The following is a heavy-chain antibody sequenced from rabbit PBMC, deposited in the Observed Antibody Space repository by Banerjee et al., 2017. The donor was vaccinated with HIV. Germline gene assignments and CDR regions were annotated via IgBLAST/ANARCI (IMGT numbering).Heavy chain of an antibody. CDR2: IWTGSSGST. Sequence: QSVEDSGGDLVKPAGSLPLTCTASGFSLSSYDMRCVRQAPGTGLEWIGCIWTGSSGSTYYASWAKGRFTISKTSSTTVTLQMTSLTVADTAIYFCVREAGYDGYGGALGYFNLWGQGTLVTVS. D-gene: IGHD6-1*01. J-gene: IGHJ4*01. V-gene: IGHV1S40*01. CDR3: VREAGYDGYGGALGYFNL. CDR1: GFSLSSYD.